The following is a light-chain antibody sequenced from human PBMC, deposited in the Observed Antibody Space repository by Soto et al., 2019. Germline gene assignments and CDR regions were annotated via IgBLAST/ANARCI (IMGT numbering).Light chain of an antibody. Sequence: QSVLTQPPSVSGAPGQRVTISCTGSSSNIGAGYDVHWYQQLPGTAPKLLIYGNSNRPSGVPDRFSGSKSGTSASLAITGLQAEDEADYYCQSYDSSLRNYVFGTGTKVT. J-gene: IGLJ1*01. CDR2: GNS. CDR1: SSNIGAGYD. V-gene: IGLV1-40*01. CDR3: QSYDSSLRNYV.